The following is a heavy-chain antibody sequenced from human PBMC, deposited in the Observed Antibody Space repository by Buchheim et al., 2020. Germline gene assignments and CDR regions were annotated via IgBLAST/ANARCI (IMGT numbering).Heavy chain of an antibody. V-gene: IGHV3-48*03. CDR3: ARDRGIDWNYASPS. CDR2: ISSSGSTI. CDR1: GFTFSSYE. Sequence: EVQLVESGGGLVQPGGSLRLSCAASGFTFSSYEMNWVRQAPGKGLEWVSYISSSGSTIYYADSVKGQFTISRDNAKNSLYLQINSLRAEDTAVYYCARDRGIDWNYASPSWGQGTL. J-gene: IGHJ4*02. D-gene: IGHD1-7*01.